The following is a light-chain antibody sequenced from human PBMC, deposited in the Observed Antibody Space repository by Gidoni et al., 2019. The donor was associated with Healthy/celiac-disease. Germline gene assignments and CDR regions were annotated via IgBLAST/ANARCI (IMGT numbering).Light chain of an antibody. V-gene: IGKV1-5*03. CDR3: QQYNSYSWT. CDR1: QSLSSW. Sequence: DIHIPQPPSPLSASVGDRVTITCRASQSLSSWLAWYQQKPGKAPKLLIYNASTFESGVPARFSGSGSGTDFTLTISSLQPDDFATYYCQQYNSYSWTFGQGTKVEIK. J-gene: IGKJ1*01. CDR2: NAS.